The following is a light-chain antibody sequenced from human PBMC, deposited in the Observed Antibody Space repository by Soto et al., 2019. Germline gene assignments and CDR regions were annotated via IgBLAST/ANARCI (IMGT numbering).Light chain of an antibody. CDR3: QQYNNWPQWT. CDR1: QSINPN. CDR2: GAS. J-gene: IGKJ1*01. Sequence: ETVRPDTAATTSVYQGERANLSYMSSQSINPNFTWYQQRPGQAPSLLIYGASTRATDIPARFSGSGSGTEFTLTISSLQSEDFVVYFWQQYNNWPQWTVGQGTKV. V-gene: IGKV3-15*01.